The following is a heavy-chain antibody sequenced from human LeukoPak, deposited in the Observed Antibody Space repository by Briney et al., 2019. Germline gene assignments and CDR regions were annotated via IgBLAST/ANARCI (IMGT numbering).Heavy chain of an antibody. CDR2: IDPSDSYT. CDR3: ARLSERYYYDSSGYHYGMDV. V-gene: IGHV5-10-1*01. D-gene: IGHD3-22*01. CDR1: GYSFTSYW. Sequence: GESLKISCKGSGYSFTSYWISWVRQMPGKGLEWMGRIDPSDSYTNYSPSFQGQVTISADKSISTAYLQWSSLKASDTAMYYCARLSERYYYDSSGYHYGMDVWGQGTTVTVSS. J-gene: IGHJ6*02.